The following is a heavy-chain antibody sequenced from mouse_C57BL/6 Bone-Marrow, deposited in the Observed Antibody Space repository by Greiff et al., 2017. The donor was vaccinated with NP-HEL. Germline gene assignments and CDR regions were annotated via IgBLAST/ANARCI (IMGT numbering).Heavy chain of an antibody. CDR1: GFSLTSYG. D-gene: IGHD2-4*01. CDR3: ATYYDYDVGYWYFDV. V-gene: IGHV2-5*01. Sequence: QVQLQQSGPGLVQPSPSLSLTCTVSGFSLTSYGVHWVRQSPGKGLEWLGVIWRGGSTDYNAAFMSRLSITKDNSKSQVFFKMNSLQADDTAIYYCATYYDYDVGYWYFDVWGTGTTVTVSS. CDR2: IWRGGST. J-gene: IGHJ1*03.